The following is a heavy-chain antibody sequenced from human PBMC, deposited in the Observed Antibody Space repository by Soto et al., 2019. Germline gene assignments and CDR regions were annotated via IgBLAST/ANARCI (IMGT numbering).Heavy chain of an antibody. J-gene: IGHJ4*02. Sequence: QVQLVQSGAEVKKPGASVKVSCKASGYTFTSYAMHWVRQAPGQRLEWMGWINAGNGNTKYSQKFQGRVTITRDTSARTAYKELSSLSSEDTAVYYCARDLVMLGFGELAYYFDYWGQGTLVTVSS. V-gene: IGHV1-3*01. CDR2: INAGNGNT. D-gene: IGHD3-10*01. CDR1: GYTFTSYA. CDR3: ARDLVMLGFGELAYYFDY.